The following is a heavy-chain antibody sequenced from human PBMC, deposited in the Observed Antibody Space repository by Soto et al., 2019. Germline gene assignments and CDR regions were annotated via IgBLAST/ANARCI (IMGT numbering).Heavy chain of an antibody. V-gene: IGHV3-21*01. CDR3: AREKKHQSLGGRFGMDV. D-gene: IGHD2-2*01. CDR1: GFIFSDFS. Sequence: LSLSCAVSGFIFSDFSMNWVRQAPGKGLEWVASIGSSGGYIFYADSVKGRFTISRDNAKKSLDLQINSLRAEDTAVYYCAREKKHQSLGGRFGMDVWGPGTTGTVSS. CDR2: IGSSGGYI. J-gene: IGHJ6*02.